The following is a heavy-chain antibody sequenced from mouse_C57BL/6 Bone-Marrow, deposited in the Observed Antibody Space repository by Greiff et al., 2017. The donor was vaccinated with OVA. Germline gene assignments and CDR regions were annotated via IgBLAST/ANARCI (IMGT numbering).Heavy chain of an antibody. V-gene: IGHV2-6*01. CDR3: ARDSNYEGNAMDY. J-gene: IGHJ4*01. CDR2: IWGVGST. D-gene: IGHD2-5*01. CDR1: GFSLTSYG. Sequence: VQRAESGPGLVAPSQSLSITCTVSGFSLTSYGVDWVRQSPGKGLEWLGVIWGVGSTNYNSALKSRLSISKDNSKSQVFLKMNSLQTDDTAMYYCARDSNYEGNAMDYWGQGTSVTVSS.